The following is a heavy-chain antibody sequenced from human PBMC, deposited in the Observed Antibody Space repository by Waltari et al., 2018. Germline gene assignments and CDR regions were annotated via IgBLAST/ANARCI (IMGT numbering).Heavy chain of an antibody. J-gene: IGHJ6*03. CDR1: GYTLAGLS. V-gene: IGHV1-24*01. D-gene: IGHD2-15*01. CDR2: LDREDGET. CDR3: HLTGRNIVLAGGSPSFYSYMDV. Sequence: QVQVEQSGSEVKRPGASVRVSCTVPGYTLAGLSIDWVRQVPAKGLQWMGRLDREDGETTYAQHFQGRITVTEDTSTNTAYMGLRTLVSDDTAVYFCHLTGRNIVLAGGSPSFYSYMDVWGRGTTVTAS.